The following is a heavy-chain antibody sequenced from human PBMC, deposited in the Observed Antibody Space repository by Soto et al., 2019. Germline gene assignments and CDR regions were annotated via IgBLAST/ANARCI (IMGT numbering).Heavy chain of an antibody. Sequence: ASVKVSCKASGYTFTSYGISWVRQAPGQGLEWMGWISAYNGNTNYAQKLQGRVTMTTDTSTCTAYMELRSLRSDDTAVYYCARGIRVATTASYYFDSWGQGTQVTVSS. J-gene: IGHJ4*02. CDR1: GYTFTSYG. CDR3: ARGIRVATTASYYFDS. D-gene: IGHD5-12*01. V-gene: IGHV1-18*01. CDR2: ISAYNGNT.